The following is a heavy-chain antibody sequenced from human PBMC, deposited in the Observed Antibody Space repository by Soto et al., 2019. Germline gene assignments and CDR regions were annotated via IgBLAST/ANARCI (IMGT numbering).Heavy chain of an antibody. Sequence: SETLSLTCAVYGGSFSGYYWSWIRQPPGKGLEWIGEINHSGSTNYNPSLKSRVTISVDTSKNQFSLKLSSVTAADTAVYYCARRPRFGRGVIFPPETRAWFDPWGQGTLVTVSS. J-gene: IGHJ5*02. D-gene: IGHD3-10*01. V-gene: IGHV4-34*01. CDR3: ARRPRFGRGVIFPPETRAWFDP. CDR1: GGSFSGYY. CDR2: INHSGST.